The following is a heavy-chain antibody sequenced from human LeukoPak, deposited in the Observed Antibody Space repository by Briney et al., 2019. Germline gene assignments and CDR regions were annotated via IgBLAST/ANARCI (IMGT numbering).Heavy chain of an antibody. CDR2: INQDGSEK. J-gene: IGHJ2*01. Sequence: GGSLRLSCAASGFTFSTYWMSWVRQAPGKGLEWVANINQDGSEKYYVDSVKGRFTISRDNAKNSLYLQMNSLRAEDTAVYYCTRDLSYFDLWGRGALVTVSS. D-gene: IGHD3-9*01. V-gene: IGHV3-7*01. CDR1: GFTFSTYW. CDR3: TRDLSYFDL.